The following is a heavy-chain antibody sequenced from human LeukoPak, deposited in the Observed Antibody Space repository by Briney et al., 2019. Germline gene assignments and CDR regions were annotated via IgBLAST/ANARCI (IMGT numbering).Heavy chain of an antibody. Sequence: GGSLRLSCAASGFTFSSYAMHWVRQAPGKGLEWVAVISYDGSNKYYADSVKGRFTISRDNSKNTLYPQMNSLRAEDTAVYYCAREGRDYGDWPPDYWGQGTLVTVSS. V-gene: IGHV3-30-3*01. CDR1: GFTFSSYA. CDR3: AREGRDYGDWPPDY. D-gene: IGHD4-17*01. J-gene: IGHJ4*02. CDR2: ISYDGSNK.